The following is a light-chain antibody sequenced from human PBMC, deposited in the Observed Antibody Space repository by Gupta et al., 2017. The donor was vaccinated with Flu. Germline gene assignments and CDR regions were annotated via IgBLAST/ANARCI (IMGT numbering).Light chain of an antibody. V-gene: IGLV2-14*01. CDR1: SSDVGGYNY. CDR2: DVN. Sequence: QSALTQPASVSGSPGQSITISCTGTSSDVGGYNYVSWYQQHPGKAPKLIIYDVNNRPSGVSDRFSGSKSDNAASLTISGLQAADEAEYYCSSYTSGSLFVFGTGTKVTVL. J-gene: IGLJ1*01. CDR3: SSYTSGSLFV.